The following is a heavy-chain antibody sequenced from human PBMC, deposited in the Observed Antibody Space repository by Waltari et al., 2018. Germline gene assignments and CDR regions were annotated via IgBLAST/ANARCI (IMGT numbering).Heavy chain of an antibody. Sequence: SGGGVVQPGRSLRLSCAASGFTLSDYGMHWVRQAPGKGLEWVAAMSYDGSNKHYVDSVKGRFTLSRDDSKNTLSLQMNSLTTEDTAVYYFARGFSSWGTFEYWGQGTLVTVSS. V-gene: IGHV3-30*04. D-gene: IGHD6-13*01. CDR1: GFTLSDYG. CDR2: MSYDGSNK. J-gene: IGHJ4*02. CDR3: ARGFSSWGTFEY.